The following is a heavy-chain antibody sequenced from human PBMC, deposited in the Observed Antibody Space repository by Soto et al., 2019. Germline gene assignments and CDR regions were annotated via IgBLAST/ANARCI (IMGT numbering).Heavy chain of an antibody. D-gene: IGHD6-6*01. V-gene: IGHV1-18*01. CDR3: ARCGIAARPGWFDP. J-gene: IGHJ5*02. CDR1: GYTFTSYG. CDR2: ISAYNGNT. Sequence: ASVKVSCKASGYTFTSYGISWVRQAPGQGLEWMGWISAYNGNTNYAQKLQGRVTMTTDTSTSTAYMELRSLRSAATAVYYCARCGIAARPGWFDPWGQGTLVTVSS.